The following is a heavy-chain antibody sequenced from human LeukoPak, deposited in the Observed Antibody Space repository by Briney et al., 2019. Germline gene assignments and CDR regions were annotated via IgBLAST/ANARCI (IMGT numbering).Heavy chain of an antibody. CDR2: ISSSGSTI. V-gene: IGHV3-48*03. Sequence: GGSLRLSCAASGFTFSSYEMNWVRQAPGKGLEWVLYISSSGSTIYYADSVKGRFTISRDNAKNSLYLQMNSLRAEDTAVYYCASHSVGATNIFSLWGQGTLVTVSS. J-gene: IGHJ4*02. CDR1: GFTFSSYE. CDR3: ASHSVGATNIFSL. D-gene: IGHD1-26*01.